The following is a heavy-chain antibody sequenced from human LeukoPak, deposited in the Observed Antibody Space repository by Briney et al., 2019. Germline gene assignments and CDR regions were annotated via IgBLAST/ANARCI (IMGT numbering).Heavy chain of an antibody. D-gene: IGHD5-12*01. V-gene: IGHV1-2*02. CDR3: AVGGQYSGYAFNWFDP. CDR1: GYTFTRYY. CDR2: INPNRGGT. J-gene: IGHJ5*02. Sequence: ASVKVACKASGYTFTRYYMHWVRQAPGQGLEWMGWINPNRGGTNYAQKLQGRVTMTRDTSISTAYMELSRLRSDDTAGYYCAVGGQYSGYAFNWFDPWGQRTLVTVSS.